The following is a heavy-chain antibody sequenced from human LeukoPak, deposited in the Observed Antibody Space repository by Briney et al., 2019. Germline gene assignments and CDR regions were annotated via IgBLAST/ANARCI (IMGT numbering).Heavy chain of an antibody. J-gene: IGHJ4*02. V-gene: IGHV3-21*04. CDR1: GFTFSSYS. CDR3: ARVVRVSQHTVDY. CDR2: ISSSSSYI. Sequence: PGGSLRLSCAASGFTFSSYSMNWVRQAPGKGLEWVSSISSSSSYIYYADSVKGRFTISRDNSKNTLYLQMNSLRVEDTALYFCARVVRVSQHTVDYWGQGALVTVSS. D-gene: IGHD2-21*01.